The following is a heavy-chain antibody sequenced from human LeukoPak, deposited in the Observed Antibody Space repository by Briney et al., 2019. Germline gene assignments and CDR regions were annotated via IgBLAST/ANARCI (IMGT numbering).Heavy chain of an antibody. V-gene: IGHV3-15*01. CDR3: TTVSLGNYVDY. J-gene: IGHJ4*02. Sequence: GGSLGFSVAASGFTLRNAGWSWVGQVPGKGREWFGRIKSKTDGGTTDYAAPVKGRFTISRDDSKNTLYLQMNSLKTEDTAVYYCTTVSLGNYVDYWGQGTLVTVSS. CDR2: IKSKTDGGTT. CDR1: GFTLRNAG.